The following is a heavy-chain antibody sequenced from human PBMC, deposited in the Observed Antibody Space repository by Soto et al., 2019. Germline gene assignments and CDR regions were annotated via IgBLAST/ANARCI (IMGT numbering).Heavy chain of an antibody. CDR2: ITFDGSSQ. Sequence: QVQLVESGGRVVHPGTSLRLSCEVSGFSFNSYAMHWVRQAPGKGLEWVAAITFDGSSQFYAGSVRGRFTISRDNSRNTLFLEMTSLRPEDTAMYFCAKDRPGYCSDGLCYEHFHYGMDVWGQGTTVTV. J-gene: IGHJ6*02. V-gene: IGHV3-30*04. D-gene: IGHD2-15*01. CDR1: GFSFNSYA. CDR3: AKDRPGYCSDGLCYEHFHYGMDV.